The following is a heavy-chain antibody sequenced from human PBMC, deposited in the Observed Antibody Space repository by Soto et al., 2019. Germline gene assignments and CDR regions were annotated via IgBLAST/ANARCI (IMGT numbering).Heavy chain of an antibody. J-gene: IGHJ6*02. CDR3: ATLLGSHQHYYFGIDV. V-gene: IGHV4-31*03. CDR2: IYYSGGT. D-gene: IGHD2-2*01. Sequence: QMQLQESGPELVKPSQTLSLICTVSGYSMTSGGYYWSWIRHLPGKGLEWIGYIYYSGGTQFNPSRKSRVSMSVDTSKNQFSLRLSSVTAADTAVYYCATLLGSHQHYYFGIDVWGQGTTVTVSS. CDR1: GYSMTSGGYY.